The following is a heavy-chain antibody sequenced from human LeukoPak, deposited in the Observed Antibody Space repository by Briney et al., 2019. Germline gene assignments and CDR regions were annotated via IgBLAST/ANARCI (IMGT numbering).Heavy chain of an antibody. V-gene: IGHV4-38-2*02. Sequence: SETLSLTCTVSGYSISSGYYWGWIRQPPGKGLEWIGSIYHSESTYYNPSLKSRVTISVDTSKNQFSLKLSSVTAADTAVYYCARERGDYYGSGSYYAEYYFDYWGQGTLVTVSS. CDR2: IYHSEST. CDR1: GYSISSGYY. D-gene: IGHD3-10*01. J-gene: IGHJ4*02. CDR3: ARERGDYYGSGSYYAEYYFDY.